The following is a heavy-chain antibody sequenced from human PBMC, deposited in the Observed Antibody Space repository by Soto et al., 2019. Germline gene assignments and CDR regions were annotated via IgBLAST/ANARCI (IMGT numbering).Heavy chain of an antibody. J-gene: IGHJ6*02. CDR3: ASHSGSSPEGRYYYGMDV. CDR2: IISIFGTA. D-gene: IGHD1-26*01. Sequence: SVKVSCKASGGTFSSYVISWVRQAPGQGLEWMGGIISIFGTADYAQKFQGRVTITADESTSTAYMELSSLRSEDTAVYYCASHSGSSPEGRYYYGMDVWGQGTTVTVSS. CDR1: GGTFSSYV. V-gene: IGHV1-69*13.